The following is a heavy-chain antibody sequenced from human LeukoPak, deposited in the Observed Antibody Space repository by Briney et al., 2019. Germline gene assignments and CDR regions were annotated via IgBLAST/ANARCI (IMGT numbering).Heavy chain of an antibody. J-gene: IGHJ4*02. Sequence: ASVKVFCKASGDAFTRYDFYWVRQATGQGLEWMGWMNPNNGNTGYAQKFQGRVTMTRNTSISTAYMELSSLRFEDTAVYYCARGRRGGGYNSYYWGQGTLVTVSS. CDR1: GDAFTRYD. CDR3: ARGRRGGGYNSYY. V-gene: IGHV1-8*01. CDR2: MNPNNGNT. D-gene: IGHD5-24*01.